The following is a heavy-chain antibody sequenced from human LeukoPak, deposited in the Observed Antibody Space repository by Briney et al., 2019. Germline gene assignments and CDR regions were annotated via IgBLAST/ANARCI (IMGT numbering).Heavy chain of an antibody. CDR2: ISGGGHST. V-gene: IGHV3-23*01. CDR1: GFTFSDHA. Sequence: TGGPLRLSCAASGFTFSDHAMTWVRQAPGKGLEWVSAISGGGHSTYYADSVRGRFTISRDNSKNTLSLQMNSLTAEDTAFYFCARDAWGYYDSSGYSFGSQYYMDVWGRGTTVTVSS. J-gene: IGHJ6*03. D-gene: IGHD3-22*01. CDR3: ARDAWGYYDSSGYSFGSQYYMDV.